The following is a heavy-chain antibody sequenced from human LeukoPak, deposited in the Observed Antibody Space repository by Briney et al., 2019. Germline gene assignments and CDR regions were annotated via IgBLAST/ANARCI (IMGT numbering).Heavy chain of an antibody. J-gene: IGHJ6*02. CDR1: GGTFSSYA. Sequence: SVKVSCKASGGTFSSYAISWVRQAPGQGLEWMGRIIPILGIANYAQKFQGRVTITADKSTSTAYMELSSLRSDDTAVYYCARTSRIAAAGTIDYYYYGMDVWGQGTTVTVSS. CDR2: IIPILGIA. D-gene: IGHD6-13*01. CDR3: ARTSRIAAAGTIDYYYYGMDV. V-gene: IGHV1-69*04.